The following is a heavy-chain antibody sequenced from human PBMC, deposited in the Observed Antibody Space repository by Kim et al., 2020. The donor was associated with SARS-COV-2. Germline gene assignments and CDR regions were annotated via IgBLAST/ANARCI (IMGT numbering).Heavy chain of an antibody. D-gene: IGHD3-10*01. CDR3: AITWFGEPYTDY. V-gene: IGHV4-39*01. Sequence: SETLSLTCTVSGGSISSSSYYWGWIRQPPGKGLEWIGSIYYSGSTYYNPSLKSRVTISVDTSKNQFSLKLSSVTAADTAVYYCAITWFGEPYTDYWGQGT. CDR1: GGSISSSSYY. CDR2: IYYSGST. J-gene: IGHJ4*02.